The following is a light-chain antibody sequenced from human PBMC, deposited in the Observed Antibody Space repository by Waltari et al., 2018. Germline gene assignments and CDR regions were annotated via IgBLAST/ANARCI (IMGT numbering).Light chain of an antibody. V-gene: IGKV3-20*01. Sequence: DIVLTQSPGTLFLSPGERATLSCRASQSVGRSLAWYQQKPGQAPRLLIFGASNRATGVPDRFSGIGSGTDFSLTISRLEPEDLAVYFCQHYVKLPVTFGQGTKVEIK. CDR2: GAS. CDR1: QSVGRS. J-gene: IGKJ1*01. CDR3: QHYVKLPVT.